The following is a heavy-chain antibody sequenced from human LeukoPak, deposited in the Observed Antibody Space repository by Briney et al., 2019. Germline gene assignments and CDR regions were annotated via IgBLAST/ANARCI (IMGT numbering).Heavy chain of an antibody. CDR1: GYTFTGYY. V-gene: IGHV1-2*02. Sequence: ASVKVSCKASGYTFTGYYMHWVRQAPGQGLEWMGWINPSSGGTNYAQKFQGRVTMTRDTSISTAYMELSRLRSDDTAVYYCARGGVRGVTGPDYWGQGTLVTVSS. D-gene: IGHD3-10*01. CDR3: ARGGVRGVTGPDY. CDR2: INPSSGGT. J-gene: IGHJ4*02.